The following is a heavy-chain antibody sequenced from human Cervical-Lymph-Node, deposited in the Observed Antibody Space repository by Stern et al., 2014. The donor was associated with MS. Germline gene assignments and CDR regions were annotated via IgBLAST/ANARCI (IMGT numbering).Heavy chain of an antibody. CDR3: AAGPSYSSGWSFDY. CDR1: GGTFSSYA. D-gene: IGHD6-19*01. Sequence: MQLVESGAEVKKPGSSVKVSCKASGGTFSSYAISWVRQAPGQGLEWMGGIIPIFGTANYAQKFQGRVTITADKSTSTAYMELSSLRSEDTAVYYCAAGPSYSSGWSFDYWGQGTLVTVSS. CDR2: IIPIFGTA. J-gene: IGHJ4*02. V-gene: IGHV1-69*06.